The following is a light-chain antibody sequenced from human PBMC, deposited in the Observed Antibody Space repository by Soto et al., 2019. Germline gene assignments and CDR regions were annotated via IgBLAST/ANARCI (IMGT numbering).Light chain of an antibody. J-gene: IGLJ1*01. CDR3: QSYDSSLSGYV. CDR2: ANT. V-gene: IGLV1-40*01. CDR1: SSNIGAGYD. Sequence: SVLTQPPSVSGAPGQRVTISCTGSSSNIGAGYDVHWYQQLPGTAPKLLIYANTNRPSGVPGRFSGSKSGTSASLAITGLQDEDEADYYCQSYDSSLSGYVFGTGTRSPS.